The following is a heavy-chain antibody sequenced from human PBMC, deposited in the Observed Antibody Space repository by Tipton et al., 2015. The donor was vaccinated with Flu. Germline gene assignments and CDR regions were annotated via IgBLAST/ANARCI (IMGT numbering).Heavy chain of an antibody. D-gene: IGHD2-2*01. CDR1: GGSVTSGDYY. CDR3: ARTRGGYCSSTSCYADYFDL. Sequence: TLSLTCTVSGGSVTSGDYYWNWIRQPPGKGLEWIGYIYYTGNTHYNPSLKSRVTISVDTSKNQFSLGLSSMTAADTAVYYCARTRGGYCSSTSCYADYFDLWGQGTLVTVSS. J-gene: IGHJ4*02. V-gene: IGHV4-30-4*01. CDR2: IYYTGNT.